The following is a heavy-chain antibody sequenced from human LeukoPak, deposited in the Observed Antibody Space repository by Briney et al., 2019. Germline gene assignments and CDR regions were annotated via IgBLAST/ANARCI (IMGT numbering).Heavy chain of an antibody. CDR1: GFTFSSFG. V-gene: IGHV3-23*01. J-gene: IGHJ4*02. CDR3: AKGEHGGLKD. Sequence: GSLRLSCATSGFTFSSFGMTWVRQAPGKGLEWVSAISGSGGSTYYADSVKGRFTISRDNSKNTLYLQMSSLRAEDTAVYYCAKGEHGGLKDWGQGTLVTVSS. D-gene: IGHD4-23*01. CDR2: ISGSGGST.